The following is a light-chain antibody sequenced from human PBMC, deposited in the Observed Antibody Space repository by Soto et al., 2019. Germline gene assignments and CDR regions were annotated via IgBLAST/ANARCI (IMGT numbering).Light chain of an antibody. Sequence: SYELTQPPSVSVSPGQTARITCSGELLAKKKYARWLQQKPGQAPVLVIYKDSERPSGIPERFSGSSSGTTVTLTISGVQVEDEADYYCYSAADSDLVFGGGTKVTVL. CDR2: KDS. V-gene: IGLV3-27*01. J-gene: IGLJ2*01. CDR1: LLAKKKY. CDR3: YSAADSDLV.